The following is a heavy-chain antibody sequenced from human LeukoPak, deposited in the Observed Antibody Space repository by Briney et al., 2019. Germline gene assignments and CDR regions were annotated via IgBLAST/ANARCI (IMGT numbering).Heavy chain of an antibody. CDR1: GGSISSYY. D-gene: IGHD4-17*01. J-gene: IGHJ3*02. V-gene: IGHV4-59*06. Sequence: SETLSLTCTVSGGSISSYYWSWIRQPPGKGLEWIGYIYYSGSTYYNPSLKSRVIISVDTSKNQFSLKLSSVTAADTAVYYCARALPHRHLRYGYYGRRGYAFDIWGQGTMVTVSS. CDR2: IYYSGST. CDR3: ARALPHRHLRYGYYGRRGYAFDI.